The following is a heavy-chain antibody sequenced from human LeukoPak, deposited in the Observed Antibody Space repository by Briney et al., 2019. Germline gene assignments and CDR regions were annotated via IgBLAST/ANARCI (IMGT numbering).Heavy chain of an antibody. CDR2: INPSGGST. D-gene: IGHD3-10*01. CDR1: GYTFTSYY. Sequence: ASVKVSCKASGYTFTSYYMHWVRQAPGQGLEWMGIINPSGGSTSYAQKFQGRVTMTRDTSTSTVYMELSSPRSEDTAVYYCARDYSSYYGSGRGVLNAFDIWGQGTMVTVSS. J-gene: IGHJ3*02. CDR3: ARDYSSYYGSGRGVLNAFDI. V-gene: IGHV1-46*03.